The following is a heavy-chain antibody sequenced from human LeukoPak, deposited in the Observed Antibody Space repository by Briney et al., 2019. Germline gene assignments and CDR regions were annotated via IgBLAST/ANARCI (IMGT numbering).Heavy chain of an antibody. D-gene: IGHD1-1*01. CDR3: TSKGRNWYYFDY. CDR1: GFMFSSYW. V-gene: IGHV3-49*04. J-gene: IGHJ4*02. Sequence: PGGSLRLSCAASGFMFSSYWMSWVRQAPGKGLEWVGFIRSKAYGGITEYAASVKGRFTISRDDSKSIAYLQMNSLKTEDTAVYYCTSKGRNWYYFDYWGQGTLVTVSS. CDR2: IRSKAYGGIT.